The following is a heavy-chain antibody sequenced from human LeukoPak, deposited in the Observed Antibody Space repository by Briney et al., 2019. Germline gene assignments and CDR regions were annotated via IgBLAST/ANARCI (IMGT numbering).Heavy chain of an antibody. CDR1: EYGFTNYW. CDR2: IYPGDSDA. J-gene: IGHJ4*02. CDR3: ARRRDLYSGSYYPFDY. V-gene: IGHV5-51*01. D-gene: IGHD1-26*01. Sequence: GESLKISCKGSEYGFTNYWIGWVRQMPGKGLKWMGIIYPGDSDARYSPSFQGQVTISADKSISTAYLQWSSLKASDTAMYYCARRRDLYSGSYYPFDYWGQGTLVTVSS.